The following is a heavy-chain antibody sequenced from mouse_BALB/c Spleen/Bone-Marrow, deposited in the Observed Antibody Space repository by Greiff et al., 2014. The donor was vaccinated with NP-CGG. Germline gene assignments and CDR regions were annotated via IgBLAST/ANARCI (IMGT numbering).Heavy chain of an antibody. D-gene: IGHD1-1*01. CDR1: GFNIKDTY. CDR2: IDPANGNT. CDR3: ATYYYGSSWGFAY. V-gene: IGHV14-3*02. Sequence: VQLQQSGAELVKPGASVKLSCTASGFNIKDTYMHLVKQRPEQGLEWIGRIDPANGNTKYDPKFQGKATITADTSSNTAYLQLSSLTSEDTAVYYCATYYYGSSWGFAYWGQGTLVTVSA. J-gene: IGHJ3*01.